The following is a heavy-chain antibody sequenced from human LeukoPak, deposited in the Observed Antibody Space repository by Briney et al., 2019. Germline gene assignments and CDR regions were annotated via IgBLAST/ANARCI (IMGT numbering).Heavy chain of an antibody. Sequence: PGGSLRLSCAASGFTFSSYGMHWVRQAPGKGLGWVAVIWYDGSNKYYADSVKGRFTISRDNSKNTLYLQMNSLRAEDTAVYYCARDLSWFGEFDYWGQGTLVTVSS. CDR3: ARDLSWFGEFDY. V-gene: IGHV3-33*01. CDR2: IWYDGSNK. D-gene: IGHD3-10*01. CDR1: GFTFSSYG. J-gene: IGHJ4*02.